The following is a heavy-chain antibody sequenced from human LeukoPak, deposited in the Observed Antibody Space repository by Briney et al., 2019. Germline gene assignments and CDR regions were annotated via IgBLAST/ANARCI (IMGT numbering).Heavy chain of an antibody. Sequence: GGSLRLSCAVSGGTFSAYWMAWVRQSPGKGLEWVAEINEDLSVKYYVDSMKGRFTISRDNAKNSLYLQMNSLGAEDTAVYYCAKVPRDSDCYWGQGTLVTVSS. D-gene: IGHD2-21*02. V-gene: IGHV3-7*01. CDR1: GGTFSAYW. CDR3: AKVPRDSDCY. CDR2: INEDLSVK. J-gene: IGHJ4*02.